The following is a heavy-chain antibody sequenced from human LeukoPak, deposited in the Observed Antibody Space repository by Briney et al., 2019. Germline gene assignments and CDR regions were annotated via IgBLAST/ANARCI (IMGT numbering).Heavy chain of an antibody. D-gene: IGHD3-22*01. CDR2: IYYSGST. CDR3: ARTTYYYDSSGYP. V-gene: IGHV4-39*01. Sequence: SETLSLTCTVSGGSISSSNYYWIWIRQPPGKGLEWIGSIYYSGSTYYNPSLKSRVTISVDTSKDQSSLKLSSVTAADTAVYYCARTTYYYDSSGYPWGQGTLVTVSS. CDR1: GGSISSSNYY. J-gene: IGHJ5*02.